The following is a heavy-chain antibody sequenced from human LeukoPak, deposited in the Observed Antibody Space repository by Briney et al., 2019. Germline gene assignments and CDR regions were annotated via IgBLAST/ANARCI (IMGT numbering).Heavy chain of an antibody. V-gene: IGHV4-59*01. Sequence: PSETLSLTCTVSGGSIGTYYWSWLRRPPGKGLEWIGYVYYAGSTNYNPSLKRRVTISVDTSKNQFSLRLNSVTAADTALYYCARVATMVRGSNGMDVWGKGTTVTVSS. CDR3: ARVATMVRGSNGMDV. D-gene: IGHD3-10*01. CDR1: GGSIGTYY. CDR2: VYYAGST. J-gene: IGHJ6*04.